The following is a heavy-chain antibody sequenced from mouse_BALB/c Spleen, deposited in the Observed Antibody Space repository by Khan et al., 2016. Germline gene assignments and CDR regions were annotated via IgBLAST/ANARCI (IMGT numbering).Heavy chain of an antibody. V-gene: IGHV3-1*02. J-gene: IGHJ2*01. CDR1: GYSIPSHYS. CDR3: ATSTSSYWYYSDY. D-gene: IGHD3-1*01. Sequence: EVQLQEPGPDLVKPSQSLSLTCTVTGYSIPSHYSWHWIRHFPGNKLEWMGYIHYSGSTNYNPSLKSRISITRDPSKNQFFLQLNSVTTKDTAKYYCATSTSSYWYYSDYWRQGTTRTVSS. CDR2: IHYSGST.